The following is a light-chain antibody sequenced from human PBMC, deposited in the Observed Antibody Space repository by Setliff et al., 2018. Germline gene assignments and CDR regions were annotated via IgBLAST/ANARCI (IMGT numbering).Light chain of an antibody. CDR3: STWDYSLRTHV. CDR1: SDNIGRNA. CDR2: GNF. V-gene: IGLV1-44*01. Sequence: QSVLTQEASVSGTVGQKVTLSCTGESDNIGRNAVGWYQQSSHGAPKTVMLGNFLPSGIPDRFSGSKSGTTASLTISGLQLEDEADYYCSTWDYSLRTHVFGPGP. J-gene: IGLJ1*01.